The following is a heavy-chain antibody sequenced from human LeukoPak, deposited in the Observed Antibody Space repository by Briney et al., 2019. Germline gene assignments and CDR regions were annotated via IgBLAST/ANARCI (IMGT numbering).Heavy chain of an antibody. CDR3: TREVSTVTFDF. CDR2: INHSGST. Sequence: SETLSLTCAVYGGSFSVYYWSWIRQPPGKGLEWIGEINHSGSTNYNPSLKSRVTISVDTSKNQFSLKLSSVTAADTAVYYCTREVSTVTFDFWGQGTLVTVSS. CDR1: GGSFSVYY. J-gene: IGHJ4*02. D-gene: IGHD4-17*01. V-gene: IGHV4-34*01.